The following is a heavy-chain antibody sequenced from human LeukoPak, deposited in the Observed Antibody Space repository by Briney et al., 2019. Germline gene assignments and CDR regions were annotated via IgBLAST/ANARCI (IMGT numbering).Heavy chain of an antibody. CDR2: IYHSGST. J-gene: IGHJ4*02. CDR3: ARVGVGWLLYFDY. CDR1: GYSISSGYY. V-gene: IGHV4-38-2*02. Sequence: PSETLSLTCTVSGYSISSGYYWGWIRQPPGKGLEWIGSIYHSGSTYYNPSLKSRVTISVDTSKNQFSLKLRFVTAADTAVYYCARVGVGWLLYFDYWGQGTLVTVSS. D-gene: IGHD3-22*01.